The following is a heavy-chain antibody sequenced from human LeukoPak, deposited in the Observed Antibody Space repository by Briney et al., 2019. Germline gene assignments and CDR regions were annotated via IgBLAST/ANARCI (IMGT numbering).Heavy chain of an antibody. J-gene: IGHJ4*02. D-gene: IGHD3-22*01. CDR3: ARVLSPPDSSGDY. Sequence: GGSLRLSCAASGFTFSSYAMSWVRQAPGKGLEWVSAISGSGGSTYYADSVKGRFTISRDNAKNSLYLQMNSLRAEDTAVYYCARVLSPPDSSGDYWGQGTLVTVSS. CDR2: ISGSGGST. CDR1: GFTFSSYA. V-gene: IGHV3-23*01.